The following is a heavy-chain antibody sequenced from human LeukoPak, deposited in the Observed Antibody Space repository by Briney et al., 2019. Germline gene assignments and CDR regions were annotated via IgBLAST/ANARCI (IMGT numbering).Heavy chain of an antibody. CDR1: GFTFDDYA. Sequence: GGSLRLSCAASGFTFDDYAMHWVRQAPGKGLEWVSGISWNSGSIGYADSVKGRFTISRDNAKNSLYLQMNSLRAEDTALYYCAKEFGYYDILTGYYDKYYYYGMDVWGQGTTVTVSS. CDR3: AKEFGYYDILTGYYDKYYYYGMDV. CDR2: ISWNSGSI. V-gene: IGHV3-9*01. J-gene: IGHJ6*02. D-gene: IGHD3-9*01.